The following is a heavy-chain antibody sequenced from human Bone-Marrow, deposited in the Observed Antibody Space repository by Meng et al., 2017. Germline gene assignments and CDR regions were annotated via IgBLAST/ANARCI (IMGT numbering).Heavy chain of an antibody. CDR1: GFTFSSYA. V-gene: IGHV3-23*04. J-gene: IGHJ4*02. CDR2: ISGSGGST. Sequence: GRLVELGGGLVQPGGSLRLPWAASGFTFSSYAMSWVRQAPGKGLEWVSAISGSGGSTYYADSVKGRFTISRDNSKNTLYLQMNSLRAEDTAVYYCAKDPARFDYWGQGTLVTVSS. CDR3: AKDPARFDY.